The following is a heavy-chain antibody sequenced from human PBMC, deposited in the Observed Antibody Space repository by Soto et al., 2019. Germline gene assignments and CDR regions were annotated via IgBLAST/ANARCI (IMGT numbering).Heavy chain of an antibody. J-gene: IGHJ4*02. D-gene: IGHD3-22*01. CDR3: AKERTTRRQITMISDY. CDR1: GFTFSSYA. CDR2: ISGSGGST. V-gene: IGHV3-23*01. Sequence: PGGSLRLSCAASGFTFSSYAMSWVRQAPGKGLEWVSAISGSGGSTYYADSVKGRFTISRDNSKNTLYLQMNSLRAEDTAVYYCAKERTTRRQITMISDYWGQGTLVTVSS.